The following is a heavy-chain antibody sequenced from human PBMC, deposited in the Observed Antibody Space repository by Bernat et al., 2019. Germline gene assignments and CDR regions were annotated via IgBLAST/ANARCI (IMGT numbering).Heavy chain of an antibody. CDR3: ARGRAAARRFDY. CDR1: GGSFSGYY. Sequence: QVQLQQWGAGLLKSSETLSLTCAVYGGSFSGYYWRWLRQPPGKGREGIGESNHSGSTNYHPSLTSRVTISVDTSKNQFSLKLSSVTAADTAVYYCARGRAAARRFDYWGQGTLVTVSS. V-gene: IGHV4-34*01. D-gene: IGHD6-6*01. CDR2: SNHSGST. J-gene: IGHJ4*02.